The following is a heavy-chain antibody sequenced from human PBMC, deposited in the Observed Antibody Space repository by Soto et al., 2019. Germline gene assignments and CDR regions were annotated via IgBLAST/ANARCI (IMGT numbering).Heavy chain of an antibody. CDR1: GGSIGTYY. J-gene: IGHJ4*02. V-gene: IGHV4-59*08. CDR3: AGHAGYYDILAGYTTYYFDY. Sequence: QVQLQESGPGLVKPSETLSLTCTVSGGSIGTYYWSWIRQPPGKGLEWIGFIYYRGNTDYNPSLKSRVTISLDTPKNHSSLKLSSVTAADTAVDYWAGHAGYYDILAGYTTYYFDYWGQGILVTVSS. D-gene: IGHD3-9*01. CDR2: IYYRGNT.